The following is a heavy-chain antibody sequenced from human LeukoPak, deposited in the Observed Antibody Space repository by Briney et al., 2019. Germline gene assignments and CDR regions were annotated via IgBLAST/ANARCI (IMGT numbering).Heavy chain of an antibody. CDR2: IYYSGST. V-gene: IGHV4-59*05. Sequence: SETLSLTCTVSGGSISSYYWSWIRQPPGKGLEWIGSIYYSGSTYYNPSLKSRVTISVDTSKNQFSLKLSSVTAADTAVYYCARHFSIAAAVPRYYFDYWGQGTLVTVSS. CDR3: ARHFSIAAAVPRYYFDY. CDR1: GGSISSYY. J-gene: IGHJ4*02. D-gene: IGHD6-13*01.